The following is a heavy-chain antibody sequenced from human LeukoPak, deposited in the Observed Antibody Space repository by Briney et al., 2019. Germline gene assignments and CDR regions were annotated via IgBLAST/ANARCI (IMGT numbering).Heavy chain of an antibody. Sequence: GGSLGLSCAASGFTFSDNWMSWVRQAPGKGLEWVANIKHDGSEKYYVDSVKGRFTISRDNAKNSLYLQMNNLRAEDTAVYYCARYCSSTSCNDAFDMWGQGTMVTVSS. J-gene: IGHJ3*02. V-gene: IGHV3-7*01. D-gene: IGHD2-2*01. CDR1: GFTFSDNW. CDR2: IKHDGSEK. CDR3: ARYCSSTSCNDAFDM.